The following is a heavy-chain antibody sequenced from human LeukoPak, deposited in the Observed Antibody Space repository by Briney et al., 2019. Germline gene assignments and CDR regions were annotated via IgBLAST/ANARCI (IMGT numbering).Heavy chain of an antibody. CDR3: ARGGDYDYGDYYFDY. V-gene: IGHV1-18*04. CDR1: GYTFINYV. Sequence: VKVSCKASGYTFINYVISWVRQAPGQGLEWMGWISACNGNTKYVQKLQGRVTMTTDTSTSTAYMELRSLKSDDTAMYYCARGGDYDYGDYYFDYWGQGTLVTVSS. D-gene: IGHD4-17*01. CDR2: ISACNGNT. J-gene: IGHJ4*02.